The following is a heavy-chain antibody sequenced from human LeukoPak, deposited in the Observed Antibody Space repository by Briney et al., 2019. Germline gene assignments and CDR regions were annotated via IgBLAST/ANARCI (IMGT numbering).Heavy chain of an antibody. CDR2: IYTSGST. CDR1: GGSFSSSY. J-gene: IGHJ5*02. D-gene: IGHD1-26*01. CDR3: ARGYSGNYLRFDP. V-gene: IGHV4-4*07. Sequence: SETLSLTCTVSGGSFSSSYWSWIRQPAGKGLEWIGRIYTSGSTNFNPPLKSRVTISIDKSKNQIYLKLNSVSAADTAVYYCARGYSGNYLRFDPWGQGTLVTVSS.